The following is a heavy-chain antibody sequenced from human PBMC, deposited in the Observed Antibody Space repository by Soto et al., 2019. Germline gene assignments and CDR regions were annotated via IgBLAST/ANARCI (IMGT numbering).Heavy chain of an antibody. CDR3: AKVGVPAATFYYGMDV. CDR1: GFTFSSYG. D-gene: IGHD2-2*01. V-gene: IGHV3-30*18. Sequence: GGSLRLSCAASGFTFSSYGMQWVRQAPGKGLEWVAVISYDGSNKYYADSVKGRFTISRDNSKNTLYLQMNSLRAEDTAVYYCAKVGVPAATFYYGMDVWGQGTTVTVSS. J-gene: IGHJ6*02. CDR2: ISYDGSNK.